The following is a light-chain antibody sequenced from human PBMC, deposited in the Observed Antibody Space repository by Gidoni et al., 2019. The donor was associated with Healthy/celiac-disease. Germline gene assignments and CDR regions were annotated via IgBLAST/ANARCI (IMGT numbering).Light chain of an antibody. CDR3: QQYNNWPLT. CDR1: QSVSSN. V-gene: IGKV3-15*01. CDR2: GAS. Sequence: VMTKSPATLSVSPGERATLSCRASQSVSSNLAWYQQKPGQAPRLLIYGASTRATGIPARFSGSGSGTEFTLTISSLHSEDFAVYYCQQYNNWPLTFGGGTKVEIK. J-gene: IGKJ4*01.